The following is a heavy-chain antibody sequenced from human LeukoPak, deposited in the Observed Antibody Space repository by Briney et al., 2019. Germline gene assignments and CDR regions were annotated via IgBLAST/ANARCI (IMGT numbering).Heavy chain of an antibody. CDR1: GFTFRSYT. CDR3: AREDPYYYGMDV. CDR2: ISKSSTYI. Sequence: GGSLRLSCAASGFTFRSYTMNWVRQAPGKGLEWVSAISKSSTYIKYADSVKGRFTVSRDNAKNSLFLQMNSLRAEDTAVYYCAREDPYYYGMDVWGQGTTVTVSS. J-gene: IGHJ6*02. V-gene: IGHV3-21*01.